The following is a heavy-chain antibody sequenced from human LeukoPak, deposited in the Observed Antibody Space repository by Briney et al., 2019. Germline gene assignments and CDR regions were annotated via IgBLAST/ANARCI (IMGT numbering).Heavy chain of an antibody. J-gene: IGHJ4*02. V-gene: IGHV4-39*07. Sequence: SETLSLTCTVSGGSISSSSYYWGWIRQPPGKGLEWIETINYSGDTYYNPSLKSRVTISVDSSRNQFSLKLSSVTAADTAVYYCVRLQAVTGNFDYWGQGALVTVSS. CDR1: GGSISSSSYY. D-gene: IGHD1-20*01. CDR2: INYSGDT. CDR3: VRLQAVTGNFDY.